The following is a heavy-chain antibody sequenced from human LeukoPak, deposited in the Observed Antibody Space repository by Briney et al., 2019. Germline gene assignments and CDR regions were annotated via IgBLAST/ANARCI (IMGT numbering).Heavy chain of an antibody. CDR2: IYHSGST. J-gene: IGHJ4*02. CDR3: ARLPTQWDFWSGTTGY. V-gene: IGHV4-4*02. D-gene: IGHD3-3*01. CDR1: GGSISSSNW. Sequence: PSETLSLTCAVSGGSISSSNWWSWVRQPPGKGLEWIGEIYHSGSTNYNPSLKSRVTISVDKSKNQFSLKLSSVTAADTAVYYCARLPTQWDFWSGTTGYWGQGTLVTVSS.